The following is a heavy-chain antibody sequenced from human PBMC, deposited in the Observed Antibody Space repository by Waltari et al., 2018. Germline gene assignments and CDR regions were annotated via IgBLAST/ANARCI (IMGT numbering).Heavy chain of an antibody. CDR1: GGSISSHY. J-gene: IGHJ4*02. V-gene: IGHV4-59*11. CDR2: IYYSGST. D-gene: IGHD1-7*01. CDR3: AREELPSVY. Sequence: QVQLQESGPGLVKPSETLSLTCTVSGGSISSHYWSWIRQPPGKGLEWIGYIYYSGSTNYNPSLKRRVTISVATAKNQFSLKLSSVTAADTAVYYCAREELPSVYWGQGTLVTVSS.